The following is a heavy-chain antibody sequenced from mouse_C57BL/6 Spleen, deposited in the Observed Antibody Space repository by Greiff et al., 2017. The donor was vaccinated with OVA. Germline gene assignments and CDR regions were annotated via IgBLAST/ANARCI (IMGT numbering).Heavy chain of an antibody. CDR3: ARRNSLYYAMDY. Sequence: VQLQQSGGGLVKPGGSLKLSCAASGFTFSDYGMHWVRQAPEKGLEWVAYISSGSSTIYYADTVKGRFTISRDNAKNTLFLQMTSLRSEDTAMYYCARRNSLYYAMDYWGQGTSVTVSS. CDR2: ISSGSSTI. CDR1: GFTFSDYG. V-gene: IGHV5-17*01. J-gene: IGHJ4*01.